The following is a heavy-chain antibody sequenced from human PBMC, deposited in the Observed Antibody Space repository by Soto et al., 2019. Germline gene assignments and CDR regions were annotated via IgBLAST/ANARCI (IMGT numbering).Heavy chain of an antibody. D-gene: IGHD7-27*01. Sequence: EVQLVESGGGLVQPGGSLRLSCAASGFTFSNYWLHWVRQAPGKGLVWVSRVNSDGSSTFYADSVKGRFTISRDNAKNTLYLQMNSLRAEDTAVYYCASSLLTPFDYWGQGTLVTVSS. CDR1: GFTFSNYW. CDR2: VNSDGSST. J-gene: IGHJ4*02. CDR3: ASSLLTPFDY. V-gene: IGHV3-74*01.